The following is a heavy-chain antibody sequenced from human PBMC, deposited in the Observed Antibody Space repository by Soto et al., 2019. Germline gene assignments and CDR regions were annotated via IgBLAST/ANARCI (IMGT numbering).Heavy chain of an antibody. D-gene: IGHD3-16*01. Sequence: EVPLVESGGGLVQPGGSLRLSCAASGFTFSTYSMNWVRQAPGKGLEWVSYISSSSTTIFYSDSVKGRFTISRDNAQNSLYLQLNGLRAEDTAVYYCAMHVWGDYWGQGTRVTVSS. CDR1: GFTFSTYS. CDR2: ISSSSTTI. J-gene: IGHJ4*02. CDR3: AMHVWGDY. V-gene: IGHV3-48*01.